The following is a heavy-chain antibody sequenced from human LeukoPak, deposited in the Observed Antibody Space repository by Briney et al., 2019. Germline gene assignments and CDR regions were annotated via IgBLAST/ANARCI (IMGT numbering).Heavy chain of an antibody. CDR3: ARDRYSSGWNAFDI. CDR2: INPNSGGT. J-gene: IGHJ3*02. D-gene: IGHD6-19*01. CDR1: GYTFTSYY. Sequence: GASVKVSCKASGYTFTSYYMHWVRQAPGQGLEWMGWINPNSGGTNYAQKFQGRVTMTRDTSISTAYMELSRLRSDDTAVYYCARDRYSSGWNAFDIWGQGTMVTVSS. V-gene: IGHV1-2*02.